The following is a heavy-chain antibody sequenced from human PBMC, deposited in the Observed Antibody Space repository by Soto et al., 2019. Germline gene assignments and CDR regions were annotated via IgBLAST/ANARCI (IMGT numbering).Heavy chain of an antibody. J-gene: IGHJ4*02. Sequence: GGSLSLSCVASGFNFKKFAMAWVRQAAGEGLEWVSGISCCGGSASHADSVKGRFSIARDDSKNTVSLQLNSLRVEDTAQYYCAKADGQQWLIPHLDNWGQGTLVTVSS. CDR2: ISCCGGSA. CDR1: GFNFKKFA. D-gene: IGHD6-19*01. CDR3: AKADGQQWLIPHLDN. V-gene: IGHV3-23*01.